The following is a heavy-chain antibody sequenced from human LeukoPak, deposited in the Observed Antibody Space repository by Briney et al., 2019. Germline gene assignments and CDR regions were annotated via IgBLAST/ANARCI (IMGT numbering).Heavy chain of an antibody. CDR2: INPNSGGT. CDR3: ARGPGAHGYFDY. CDR1: GYTFTGYY. D-gene: IGHD7-27*01. Sequence: ASVKVSCKASGYTFTGYYMHWVRQAPGQRLEWMGWINPNSGGTNYAQKFQGRVTMTRDTSISTAYMELSRLRSDDTAAYHCARGPGAHGYFDYWGQGTLVTVSS. J-gene: IGHJ4*02. V-gene: IGHV1-2*02.